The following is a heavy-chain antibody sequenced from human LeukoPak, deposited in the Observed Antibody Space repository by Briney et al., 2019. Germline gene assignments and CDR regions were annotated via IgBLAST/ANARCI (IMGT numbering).Heavy chain of an antibody. CDR2: IYPRDGST. V-gene: IGHV1-46*01. CDR3: ARDQEGFDY. J-gene: IGHJ4*02. CDR1: GYTFTSNY. Sequence: ASVKVSCKASGYTFTSNYIHWVRQAPGQGLEWMGMIYPRDGSTSYAQKFQGRVTVTRDTSTSTVHMELSGLRSEDTAVYYCARDQEGFDYWGQGTLGTVSS.